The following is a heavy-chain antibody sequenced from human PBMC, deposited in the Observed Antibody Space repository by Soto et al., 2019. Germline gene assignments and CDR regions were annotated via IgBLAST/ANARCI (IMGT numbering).Heavy chain of an antibody. J-gene: IGHJ5*02. Sequence: SETLSLTCTVSGGSISSYYWSWIRQAPGKGLEWIACLENTGSTKYNPSLQSRLTISGDTSKNQLSLNLTSVTAADTAVYYCVRELWFGDLHWFDPWGQGTLVTVSS. CDR1: GGSISSYY. CDR2: LENTGST. CDR3: VRELWFGDLHWFDP. D-gene: IGHD3-10*01. V-gene: IGHV4-59*01.